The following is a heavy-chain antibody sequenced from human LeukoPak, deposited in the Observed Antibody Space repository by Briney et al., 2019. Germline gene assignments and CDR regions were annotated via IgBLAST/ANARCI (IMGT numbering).Heavy chain of an antibody. CDR2: VSWNSGTI. CDR1: GFTFDDYA. V-gene: IGHV3-9*01. D-gene: IGHD6-13*01. CDR3: VIGIAGT. Sequence: GGSLRLSCAASGFTFDDYAMHWVRQAPGKGLECGSGVSWNSGTIGYADSEKGRFTISRDNAKNCLYLQRNSLRAEDTAVYYCVIGIAGTWGQGTVVTVSS. J-gene: IGHJ4*02.